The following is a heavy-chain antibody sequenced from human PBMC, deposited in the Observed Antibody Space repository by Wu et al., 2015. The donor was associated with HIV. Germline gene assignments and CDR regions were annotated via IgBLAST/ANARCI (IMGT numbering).Heavy chain of an antibody. V-gene: IGHV1-2*02. CDR2: INTNRGGT. CDR3: ARLQSLHGLYSNADY. Sequence: QVQLVQSGAEVKKPGSSVKVTCKASGDGFTSYAVSWVRQAPGQGPEWMAWINTNRGGTKYAQKFQGRVTLTRDTAVTTAYLELNSLRSDDTAVYYCARLQSLHGLYSNADYWGQGTLVTVSS. J-gene: IGHJ4*02. CDR1: GDGFTSYA. D-gene: IGHD3-10*01.